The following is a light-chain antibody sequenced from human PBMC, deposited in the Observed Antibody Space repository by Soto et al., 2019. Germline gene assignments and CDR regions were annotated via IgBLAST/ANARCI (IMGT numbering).Light chain of an antibody. J-gene: IGKJ1*01. CDR3: QQYNNWPPWT. CDR1: QSVSSN. CDR2: GAS. Sequence: MPKSPATTSVSSWESATLSCRASQSVSSNLAWYQQKPGQAPRLLIYGASTRATGIPARFSGSGSGTEFTLTISSLQSEDFAVYYCQQYNNWPPWTFGQGTKVDIK. V-gene: IGKV3-15*01.